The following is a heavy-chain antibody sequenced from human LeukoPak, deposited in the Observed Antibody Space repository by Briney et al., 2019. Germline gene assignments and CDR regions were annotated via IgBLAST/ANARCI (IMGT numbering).Heavy chain of an antibody. Sequence: PSETLSLTCTVSGYSISSGYYWGWIRQPPGKGLEWIGSIYHSGSTYYNPSLKSRVTISVDTSKNQFSLKLSSVTAADTAMYYCAPLSKGSYYLGYWGQGTLVTVSS. V-gene: IGHV4-38-2*02. D-gene: IGHD1-26*01. CDR2: IYHSGST. CDR3: APLSKGSYYLGY. J-gene: IGHJ4*02. CDR1: GYSISSGYY.